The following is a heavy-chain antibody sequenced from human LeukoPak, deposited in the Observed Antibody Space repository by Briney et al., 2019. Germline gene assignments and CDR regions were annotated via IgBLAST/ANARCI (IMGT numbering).Heavy chain of an antibody. CDR3: ARGRVPDY. D-gene: IGHD3-10*01. CDR2: IYYSGST. V-gene: IGHV4-39*01. CDR1: GGSVSSRSYY. J-gene: IGHJ4*02. Sequence: SETLSLTCTVSGGSVSSRSYYWAWIRQPPGKGLEWIGSIYYSGSTYYSPSLKSRVTISVDTSKNQFSLKLSSVTAADTAVYYCARGRVPDYWGQGTLVTVSS.